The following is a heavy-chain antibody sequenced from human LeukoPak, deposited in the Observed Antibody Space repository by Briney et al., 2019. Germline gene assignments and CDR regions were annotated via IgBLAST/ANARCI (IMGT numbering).Heavy chain of an antibody. Sequence: LWASVKVSCKASGYTFTSYGISWVRQAPGQGLEWMGWISAYNGNTNYAQKLQGRVTMTTDTSTSTAYMELRSLRSDDTAVYYCARAFIVVVVAADSYGYPDWFDPWGQGTLVTVSS. CDR2: ISAYNGNT. CDR1: GYTFTSYG. J-gene: IGHJ5*02. V-gene: IGHV1-18*04. D-gene: IGHD2-15*01. CDR3: ARAFIVVVVAADSYGYPDWFDP.